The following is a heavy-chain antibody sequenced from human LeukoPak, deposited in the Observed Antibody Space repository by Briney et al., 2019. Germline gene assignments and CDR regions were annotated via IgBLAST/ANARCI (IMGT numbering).Heavy chain of an antibody. V-gene: IGHV1-69*01. D-gene: IGHD2-2*01. CDR3: ARVQYQLLQGLDY. CDR1: GGTFSSYA. CDR2: IIPIFGTA. J-gene: IGHJ4*02. Sequence: GSSVKVSCKASGGTFSSYAISWVRQAPGQGVKWMGGIIPIFGTANYAQKFQGRVTVTADESTSTAYMELSSLRSEDTAVYYCARVQYQLLQGLDYWGQGTLVTVSS.